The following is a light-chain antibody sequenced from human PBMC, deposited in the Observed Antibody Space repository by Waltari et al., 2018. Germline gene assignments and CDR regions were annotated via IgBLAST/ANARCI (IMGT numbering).Light chain of an antibody. J-gene: IGLJ1*01. CDR2: QNS. Sequence: SYELTQPPSVSVSPGQTATITCSGDKLGDKYACWYQQKPGPSPVLVIYQNSKWPSGIPERFSGSNSGNTATLTISGAQAMDEADYYCQAWDSSTAWVFGTGTKVTVL. V-gene: IGLV3-1*01. CDR3: QAWDSSTAWV. CDR1: KLGDKY.